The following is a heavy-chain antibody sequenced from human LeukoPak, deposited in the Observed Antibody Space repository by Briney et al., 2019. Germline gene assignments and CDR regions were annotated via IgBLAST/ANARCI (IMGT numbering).Heavy chain of an antibody. CDR3: ATNRFIDILTGYYPFDY. CDR2: FDPEDGET. V-gene: IGHV1-24*01. J-gene: IGHJ4*02. Sequence: ASVKVSCKVSGYTLTELSMHWVRQAPGKGLEWMGGFDPEDGETIYAQKFQGRVTMTEDTSTDTAYMELSSLRSEDTAVYYCATNRFIDILTGYYPFDYWGQGTLVTVSS. CDR1: GYTLTELS. D-gene: IGHD3-9*01.